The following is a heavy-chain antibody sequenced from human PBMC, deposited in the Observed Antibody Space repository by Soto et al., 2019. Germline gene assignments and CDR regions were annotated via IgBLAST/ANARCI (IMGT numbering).Heavy chain of an antibody. D-gene: IGHD1-7*01. CDR3: ATNRLVGYNWFDP. Sequence: ASVKVSCKASGYTFSNYGISWVRQAPGQGLEWMGWMNANSGNTNYAQKLQGRVTMTTNTSISTAYMELSSLRSEDTAVYYCATNRLVGYNWFDPWGQGTLVTVSS. J-gene: IGHJ5*02. V-gene: IGHV1-8*02. CDR1: GYTFSNYG. CDR2: MNANSGNT.